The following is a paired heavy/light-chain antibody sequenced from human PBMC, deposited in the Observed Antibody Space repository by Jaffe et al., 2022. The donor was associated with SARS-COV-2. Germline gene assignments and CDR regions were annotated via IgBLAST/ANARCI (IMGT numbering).Light chain of an antibody. J-gene: IGLJ1*01. V-gene: IGLV2-8*01. CDR2: EVT. Sequence: QSALTQPPSASGSPGQSVTISCTGTSSDVGAYNYVSWYQHHPGRAPKLMIYEVTKRPSGVPDRFSGSKSGNTASLTVSGLQAEDEADYYCSSYTGTSFVFGTGTKVTVL. CDR1: SSDVGAYNY. CDR3: SSYTGTSFV.
Heavy chain of an antibody. D-gene: IGHD2-2*01. Sequence: QLQLQESGPGLVKPSETLSLTCTVSGVSISSSSYCWGWIRQSPGKELEWIGCIYNSGSTYYNPSLKSRSTISVDTSRNQISLRLSSVTATETAVYYCSTQEPARPPDHWGRGALVTVSS. V-gene: IGHV4-39*01. CDR3: STQEPARPPDH. J-gene: IGHJ5*02. CDR1: GVSISSSSYC. CDR2: IYNSGST.